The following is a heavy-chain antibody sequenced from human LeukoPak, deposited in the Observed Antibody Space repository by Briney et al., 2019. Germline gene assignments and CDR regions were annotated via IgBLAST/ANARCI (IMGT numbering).Heavy chain of an antibody. V-gene: IGHV4-30-4*01. J-gene: IGHJ6*02. Sequence: SETLSLTCTVSGGSISSGDYYWSWIRQPPGKGLEWIGYIYYSGSTYYNPSLKSRVTISVDTSKNQFSLKLSSVTAADTAVYYCARAGLRFTEGAPRPDEIWFGELPTTTYGMDVWGQGTTVTVSS. CDR1: GGSISSGDYY. CDR2: IYYSGST. D-gene: IGHD3-10*01. CDR3: ARAGLRFTEGAPRPDEIWFGELPTTTYGMDV.